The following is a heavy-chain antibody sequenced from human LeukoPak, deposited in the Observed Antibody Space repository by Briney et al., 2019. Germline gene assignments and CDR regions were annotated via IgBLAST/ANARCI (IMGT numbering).Heavy chain of an antibody. J-gene: IGHJ4*02. CDR1: GHTFTSYG. D-gene: IGHD3-9*01. V-gene: IGHV1-18*01. CDR2: IGTYNGSA. CDR3: ARGDIMTGSFFDY. Sequence: ASVKVSCKASGHTFTSYGISWVRQAPGQGLEWMGWIGTYNGSANYAQKFQGRVTMTTDTSTSTAYMQLRSLRSDDTAVYFCARGDIMTGSFFDYWGQGTLVTVSS.